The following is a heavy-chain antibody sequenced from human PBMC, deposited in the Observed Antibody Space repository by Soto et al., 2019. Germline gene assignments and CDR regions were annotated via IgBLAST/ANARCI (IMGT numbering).Heavy chain of an antibody. CDR1: GFDFENFT. Sequence: EVHLLESGGGLVQPGGSLRLSCVASGFDFENFTMNWVRQAPGRGLEWVSAIRYNGAGTYYADSVKGRFTVTRDDFENTLYLHLNSLTAEDTALYYCAKHLGIHNAGGLDFWGRGTLVTVSS. CDR3: AKHLGIHNAGGLDF. CDR2: IRYNGAGT. V-gene: IGHV3-23*01. J-gene: IGHJ4*02. D-gene: IGHD1-20*01.